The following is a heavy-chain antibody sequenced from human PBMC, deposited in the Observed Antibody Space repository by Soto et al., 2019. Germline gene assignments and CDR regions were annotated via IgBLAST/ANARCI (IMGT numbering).Heavy chain of an antibody. J-gene: IGHJ6*02. CDR3: ARDTIFGVTDYYYYGMDV. V-gene: IGHV3-21*01. Sequence: EVQLVESGGGLVKPGGSLSLSCAASGFTFSSYSMNWVRQAPGKGLEWVSSISSSSSYIYYADSVKGRFTISRDNAKNSLYLQMNSLRAEDTAVYYCARDTIFGVTDYYYYGMDVWGQGTTVTVSS. CDR2: ISSSSSYI. CDR1: GFTFSSYS. D-gene: IGHD3-3*01.